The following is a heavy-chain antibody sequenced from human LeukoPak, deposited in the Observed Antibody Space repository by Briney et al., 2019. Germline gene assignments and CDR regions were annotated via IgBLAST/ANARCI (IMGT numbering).Heavy chain of an antibody. Sequence: ASVNVSCKASGYTFTSYYMHWVRQAPGQGLEWMGVINPSGGATTYPQKFQGRVTMTRDTSMSTVYLELSSLRSEDTAVYYCARGHYSGAGTYQYWGQGTLVTVSS. CDR3: ARGHYSGAGTYQY. CDR1: GYTFTSYY. CDR2: INPSGGAT. V-gene: IGHV1-46*01. J-gene: IGHJ4*02. D-gene: IGHD3-10*01.